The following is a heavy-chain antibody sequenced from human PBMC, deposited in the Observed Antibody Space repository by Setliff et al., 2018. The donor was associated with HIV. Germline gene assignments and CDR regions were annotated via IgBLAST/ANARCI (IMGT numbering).Heavy chain of an antibody. CDR1: GFTFSGYN. V-gene: IGHV3-7*03. Sequence: PGGSLRLSCAASGFTFSGYNLSWVRQGPGKGLEFVANIKEDGSVTNYVDSVKGRFTISRDNAKNSLYLQMNSLRVEDTALYFCAKDISGPPPDYYDTSGYYGDAFDFWGRGTMVTVSS. CDR3: AKDISGPPPDYYDTSGYYGDAFDF. D-gene: IGHD3-22*01. J-gene: IGHJ3*01. CDR2: IKEDGSVT.